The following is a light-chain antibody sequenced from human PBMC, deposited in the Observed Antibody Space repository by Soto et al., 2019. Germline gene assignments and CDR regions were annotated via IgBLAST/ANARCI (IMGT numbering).Light chain of an antibody. Sequence: QSALTQPASVSGSPGQSITISCTGTSSDVGGYNYVSWYQHYPGKAPKLIIYEVSNRPSGVSNRCSGSRSGNTASLTISGLQADDEADYYCSSYTSSSTVVFGGGTKLTVL. CDR1: SSDVGGYNY. V-gene: IGLV2-14*01. J-gene: IGLJ2*01. CDR3: SSYTSSSTVV. CDR2: EVS.